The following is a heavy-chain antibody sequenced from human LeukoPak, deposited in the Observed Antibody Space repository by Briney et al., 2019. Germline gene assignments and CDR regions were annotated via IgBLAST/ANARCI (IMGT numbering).Heavy chain of an antibody. D-gene: IGHD5-18*01. CDR2: IYCSGST. CDR3: ASSEYSYGFRFDY. V-gene: IGHV4-59*01. Sequence: SETLSLTCTVSGGSITNYYWSWIRQPPGKGLEWIGYIYCSGSTNYNPSLKSRVTISVDTSKRQFSLKLSSVTAADTAVYYCASSEYSYGFRFDYWGQGTLVTVSS. J-gene: IGHJ4*02. CDR1: GGSITNYY.